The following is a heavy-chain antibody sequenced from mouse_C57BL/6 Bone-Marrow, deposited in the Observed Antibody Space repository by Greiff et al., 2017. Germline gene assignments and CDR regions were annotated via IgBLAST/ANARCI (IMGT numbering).Heavy chain of an antibody. Sequence: QVQLKESGAELVKPGASVKMSCKASGYTFTTYPIEWMKQNHGKSLEWIGNFHPYNDDTKYNEKFKGKATLTVEKSSSTVYLELSRLTSDDSAVYYCARGNYYGSSWDYFDYWGQGTTLTVSS. V-gene: IGHV1-47*01. CDR1: GYTFTTYP. CDR3: ARGNYYGSSWDYFDY. D-gene: IGHD1-1*01. J-gene: IGHJ2*01. CDR2: FHPYNDDT.